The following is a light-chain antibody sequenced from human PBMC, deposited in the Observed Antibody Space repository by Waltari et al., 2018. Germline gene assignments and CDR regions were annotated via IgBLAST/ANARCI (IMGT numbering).Light chain of an antibody. CDR1: QSVSSN. CDR2: GAS. J-gene: IGKJ1*01. Sequence: EIVMTQSPATLSVSPGERATLSCRASQSVSSNLAWYQQKPGQAPRLLIYGASTRATSIPARFSGSGSGTEFTLTISSLQSEDFAVYYFQQYNNWPRTFGQGTKVEIK. V-gene: IGKV3-15*01. CDR3: QQYNNWPRT.